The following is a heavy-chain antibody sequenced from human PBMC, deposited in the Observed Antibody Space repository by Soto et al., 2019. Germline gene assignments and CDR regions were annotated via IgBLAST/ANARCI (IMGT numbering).Heavy chain of an antibody. CDR3: ARHWASGPPTDY. Sequence: SETLSLTCTVSGGSISSYYWSWIRQPPGKGLEWIGYIYYSGSTNYNPSLKSRVTISVDTSKNQFSLKLSSVTAADTAVYYCARHWASGPPTDYWGQGTLVTVSS. V-gene: IGHV4-59*08. CDR2: IYYSGST. J-gene: IGHJ4*02. CDR1: GGSISSYY. D-gene: IGHD3-10*01.